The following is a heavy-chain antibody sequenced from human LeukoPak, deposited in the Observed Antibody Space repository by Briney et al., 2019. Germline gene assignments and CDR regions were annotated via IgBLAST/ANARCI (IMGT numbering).Heavy chain of an antibody. CDR2: INPNSGGT. Sequence: GASVKVSCKASGYTFTGYYMHWVRQAPGQGLEWMGWINPNSGGTNYAQKFQGRVTMTRDTSISTAYMELSRLRSDDTAVYYCARDGGYYYDSSGSPFDYWGQGTLVTVSS. D-gene: IGHD3-22*01. J-gene: IGHJ4*02. CDR3: ARDGGYYYDSSGSPFDY. CDR1: GYTFTGYY. V-gene: IGHV1-2*02.